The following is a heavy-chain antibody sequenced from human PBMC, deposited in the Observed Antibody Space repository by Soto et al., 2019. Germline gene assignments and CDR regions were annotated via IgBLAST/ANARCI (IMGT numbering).Heavy chain of an antibody. J-gene: IGHJ4*02. V-gene: IGHV3-49*03. CDR1: GFTFGDYA. CDR3: TRSPGDYDILTGSYFDY. Sequence: GGSLRLSCTASGFTFGDYAMSWFRQAPGKGLEWVGFIRSKAYGGTTEYAASVKGRFTISRDDSKSIAYLQMNSLKTEDTAVYYCTRSPGDYDILTGSYFDYWGQGTLVTVSS. D-gene: IGHD3-9*01. CDR2: IRSKAYGGTT.